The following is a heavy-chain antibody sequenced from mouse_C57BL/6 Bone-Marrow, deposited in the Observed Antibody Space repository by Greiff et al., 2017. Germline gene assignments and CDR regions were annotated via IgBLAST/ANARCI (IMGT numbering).Heavy chain of an antibody. J-gene: IGHJ4*01. CDR2: IDPSDSYT. D-gene: IGHD3-2*02. Sequence: QVQLQQPGAELVMPGASVKLSCKASGYTFTSYWMHWVKQRPGQGLEWIGEIDPSDSYTNYNQKFKGKSTLTVDKSSSTAYMQLSSLTSEDSAFYYCAREVSSGYYAMDYWGQGTSVTVSS. V-gene: IGHV1-69*01. CDR1: GYTFTSYW. CDR3: AREVSSGYYAMDY.